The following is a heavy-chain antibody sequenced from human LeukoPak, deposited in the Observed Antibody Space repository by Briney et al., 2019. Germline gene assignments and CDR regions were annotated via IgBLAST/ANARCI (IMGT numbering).Heavy chain of an antibody. J-gene: IGHJ3*02. CDR2: ISWNSGSI. D-gene: IGHD3-9*01. CDR3: AKDISALRYFEEAFDI. V-gene: IGHV3-9*01. CDR1: GFTFDDYA. Sequence: PGGSLRLSCAASGFTFDDYAMHWVRQAPGKGLEWVSGISWNSGSIGYADSVKGRFTISRDNAKNSLYLQMNSLRAEDTALYYCAKDISALRYFEEAFDIWGQGTMVTVSS.